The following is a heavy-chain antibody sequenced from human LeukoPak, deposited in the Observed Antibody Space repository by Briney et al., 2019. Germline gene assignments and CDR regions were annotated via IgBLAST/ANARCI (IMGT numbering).Heavy chain of an antibody. J-gene: IGHJ4*02. D-gene: IGHD6-13*01. CDR3: ARVDTLGSS. CDR2: ISSSGSTI. Sequence: PGGSLRLSCAASGFTFSSYEMNWVRQAPGKGLEWVSYISSSGSTIYYADSVKGRFTISRDNAKNSLYLQMNSLRAEDTAVYYCARVDTLGSSWGQGTLVTASS. CDR1: GFTFSSYE. V-gene: IGHV3-48*03.